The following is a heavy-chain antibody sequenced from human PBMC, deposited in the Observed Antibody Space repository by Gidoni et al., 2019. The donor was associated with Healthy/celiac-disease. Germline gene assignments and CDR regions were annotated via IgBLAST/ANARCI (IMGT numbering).Heavy chain of an antibody. V-gene: IGHV3-23*01. CDR1: GFTFSSYA. J-gene: IGHJ3*02. Sequence: EVQLLESGGGLVQPGGSLRLPCAASGFTFSSYAMSWVRQAPGKGLEWVSAISGSGGSTYYADSVKGRFTISRDNSKNTLYLQMNSLRAEDTAVYYCAKDRHDILTGSHPNAFDIWGQGTMVTVSS. D-gene: IGHD3-9*01. CDR2: ISGSGGST. CDR3: AKDRHDILTGSHPNAFDI.